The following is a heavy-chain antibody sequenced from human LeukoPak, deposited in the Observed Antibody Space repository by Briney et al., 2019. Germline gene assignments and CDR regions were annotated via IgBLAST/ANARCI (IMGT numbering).Heavy chain of an antibody. CDR1: GGSFSGYY. J-gene: IGHJ4*02. V-gene: IGHV4-34*01. CDR2: INHSGST. Sequence: SETLSLTCAVYGGSFSGYYWSWIRQPPGKGLEWIGEINHSGSTNYNPSLKSRVTISVDKSKNQFSLKLSSVTAADTAVYYCARQRGYYDSSGYQKSPFDYWGQGTLVTVSS. D-gene: IGHD3-22*01. CDR3: ARQRGYYDSSGYQKSPFDY.